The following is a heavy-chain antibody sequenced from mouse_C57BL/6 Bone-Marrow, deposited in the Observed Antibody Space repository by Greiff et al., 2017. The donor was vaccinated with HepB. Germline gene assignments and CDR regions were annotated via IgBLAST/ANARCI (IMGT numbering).Heavy chain of an antibody. Sequence: QVQLQQSGAELARPGASVKLSCKASGYTFTSYGISWVKQSTGQGLEWIGEIYPRSGNTYYNEKFKGKATLTADKSSSTAYMELRSLTSEDSAVYFGARSPITTVVAVYYFDYWGQGTTLTVSS. D-gene: IGHD1-1*01. CDR1: GYTFTSYG. J-gene: IGHJ2*01. V-gene: IGHV1-81*01. CDR3: ARSPITTVVAVYYFDY. CDR2: IYPRSGNT.